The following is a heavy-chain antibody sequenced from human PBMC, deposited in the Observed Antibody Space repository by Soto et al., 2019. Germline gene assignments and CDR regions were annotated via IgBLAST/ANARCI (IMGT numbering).Heavy chain of an antibody. J-gene: IGHJ6*03. Sequence: QVQLQESGPGLVKPSQTLSLTCAISGDSVSSNSAAWNWIRLSPSRGLEWLARTYYRSRWYNDYAVSVRSRITVNTDTSKNPFSLQLTSVTPEDTAVYYCAGTTSHQWYYMDVWGKGTTVTVSS. V-gene: IGHV6-1*01. CDR3: AGTTSHQWYYMDV. CDR2: TYYRSRWYN. D-gene: IGHD1-7*01. CDR1: GDSVSSNSAA.